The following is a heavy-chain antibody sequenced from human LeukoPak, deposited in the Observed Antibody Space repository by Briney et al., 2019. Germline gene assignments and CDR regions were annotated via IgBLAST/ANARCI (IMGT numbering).Heavy chain of an antibody. CDR2: IYHSGST. J-gene: IGHJ4*02. Sequence: SETLSLTCTVSGYSISSGYYWGWIRQPPGKGLEWIGSIYHSGSTYYNPSLKSRVTISVDTSKNQFSLKLSSVTAADTAVYYCAGDGWSYDSSGYYPPLDYWGQGTLVTVSS. CDR3: AGDGWSYDSSGYYPPLDY. V-gene: IGHV4-38-2*02. D-gene: IGHD3-22*01. CDR1: GYSISSGYY.